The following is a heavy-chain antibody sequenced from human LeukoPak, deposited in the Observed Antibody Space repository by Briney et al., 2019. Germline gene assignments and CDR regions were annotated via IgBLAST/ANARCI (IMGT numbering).Heavy chain of an antibody. V-gene: IGHV4-61*02. D-gene: IGHD3-3*01. CDR2: IYTSGST. CDR1: AGSISSGSYY. J-gene: IGHJ6*03. CDR3: ARGGGYVLRFLEWLPTGYAYMDV. Sequence: SETLSLTCTVSAGSISSGSYYWSWLRQPAGKGLEWIGRIYTSGSTNYNPSLKTRVTISVATSKNQFSLKLSSVTAADTAVYYCARGGGYVLRFLEWLPTGYAYMDVWGKGTTVTVSS.